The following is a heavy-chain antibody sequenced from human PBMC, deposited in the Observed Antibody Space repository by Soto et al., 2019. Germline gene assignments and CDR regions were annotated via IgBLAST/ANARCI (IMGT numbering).Heavy chain of an antibody. CDR1: GGTFSSYA. CDR2: IIPIFGTA. Sequence: GASVKVSCKASGGTFSSYAISWVRQAPGQGLEWMGGIIPIFGTANYAQKFQGRVTITADESTSTAYMELSSLRSEDTAVYYCARRAYCGGDCDNWFDPWGQGTLVTVSS. D-gene: IGHD2-21*02. J-gene: IGHJ5*02. V-gene: IGHV1-69*13. CDR3: ARRAYCGGDCDNWFDP.